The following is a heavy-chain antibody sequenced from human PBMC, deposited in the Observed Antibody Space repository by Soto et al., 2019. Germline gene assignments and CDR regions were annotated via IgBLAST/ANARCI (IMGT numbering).Heavy chain of an antibody. CDR1: GFSLSTSGVG. D-gene: IGHD6-19*01. J-gene: IGHJ3*02. CDR2: IYWDDDK. CDR3: AQILSPGGYSSGGDVFDI. Sequence: SGPTLVNPTQTLTLTCTFSGFSLSTSGVGVGWIRQPPGKALEWLALIYWDDDKRYSPSLKSRLTITKDTSKNQVVLTMTNMEPVNTPTYYCAQILSPGGYSSGGDVFDIGGKGTMVT. V-gene: IGHV2-5*02.